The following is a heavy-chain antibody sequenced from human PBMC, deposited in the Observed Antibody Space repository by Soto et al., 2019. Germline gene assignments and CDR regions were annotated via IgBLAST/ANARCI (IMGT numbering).Heavy chain of an antibody. CDR3: ARSYDSSGYYYYAMDV. CDR2: IYYSGST. D-gene: IGHD3-22*01. J-gene: IGHJ6*02. CDR1: GGSVSSGNYY. V-gene: IGHV4-61*01. Sequence: QVQLQESGPGLVKPSETLSLTCSVSGGSVSSGNYYWNWIRQPPGKGLEWIGYIYYSGSTKYNPSLKRRVTISVDTSKNQCSLNLRSVTAADTALYYCARSYDSSGYYYYAMDVWGQGTTVTVSS.